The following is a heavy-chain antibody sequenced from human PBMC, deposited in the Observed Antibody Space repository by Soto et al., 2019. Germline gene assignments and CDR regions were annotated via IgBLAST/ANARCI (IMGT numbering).Heavy chain of an antibody. J-gene: IGHJ4*02. D-gene: IGHD3-16*01. V-gene: IGHV1-69*12. CDR2: IIPIFGTA. CDR1: GGTFSSYA. Sequence: QVQLVQSGAEVKKPGSSVKVSCKASGGTFSSYAISWVRQAPGQGLEWMGGIIPIFGTANYAQKFQGRVXIXAXXSRSTAYMALSSLRSEDTPVYYWAGGLRAGGYFDYWGQGTLVTVSS. CDR3: AGGLRAGGYFDY.